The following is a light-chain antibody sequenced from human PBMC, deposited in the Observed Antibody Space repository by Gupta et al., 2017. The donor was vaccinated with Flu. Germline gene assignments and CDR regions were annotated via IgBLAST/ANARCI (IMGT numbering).Light chain of an antibody. CDR1: KSVSSY. Sequence: ASLPFSPGERATLTSRARKSVSSYVAWYQQRPGQTPRLLMYGEAIKFTAGPARFSDSGCATDFTLTISRRVPEDFAVYYCQQRYNWPRLTFGPGTRLEIK. V-gene: IGKV3-11*01. J-gene: IGKJ5*01. CDR3: QQRYNWPRLT. CDR2: GEA.